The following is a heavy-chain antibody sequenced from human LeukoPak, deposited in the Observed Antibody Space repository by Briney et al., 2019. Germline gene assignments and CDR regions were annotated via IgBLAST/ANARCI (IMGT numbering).Heavy chain of an antibody. V-gene: IGHV3-30*02. Sequence: PGGSLRLSCAASGFTFSSYGMHWVRQAPGKGLEWVAFIRYDGSNKYYADSVKGRFTISRGNSKNTLYLQMNSLRAEDTAVYYCAKDGDDGAPTGGDYWGQGALVTVSS. J-gene: IGHJ4*02. D-gene: IGHD7-27*01. CDR2: IRYDGSNK. CDR3: AKDGDDGAPTGGDY. CDR1: GFTFSSYG.